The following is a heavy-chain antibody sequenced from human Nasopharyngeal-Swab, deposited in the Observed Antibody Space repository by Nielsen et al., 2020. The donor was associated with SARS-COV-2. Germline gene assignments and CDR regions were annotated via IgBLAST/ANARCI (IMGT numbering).Heavy chain of an antibody. CDR3: ARGGDIVVVPAAISDYYYGMDV. CDR1: GFTFSSYG. Sequence: GASLRLSCAASGFTFSSYGMHWVRQAPGKGLEWVAVISYDGSNKYYADSVKGRFTISRDNSKNTLYLQMNSLRAEDTAVYYCARGGDIVVVPAAISDYYYGMDVWGQGTTVTVSS. J-gene: IGHJ6*02. CDR2: ISYDGSNK. V-gene: IGHV3-30*03. D-gene: IGHD2-2*01.